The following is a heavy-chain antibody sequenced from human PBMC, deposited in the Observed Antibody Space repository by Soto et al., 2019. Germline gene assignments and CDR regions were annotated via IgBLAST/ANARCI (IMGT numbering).Heavy chain of an antibody. Sequence: GGSLRLSCAASGFTFSSYWMSWGRQAPGKGLEWVANRKQDGSEKYYVDSVKGRFTISRDNAKNSLYLQMNSLRAEDTAVYYCARDVLLWFGESLGWFDPWGQGTLVTVSS. V-gene: IGHV3-7*01. CDR3: ARDVLLWFGESLGWFDP. CDR1: GFTFSSYW. CDR2: RKQDGSEK. J-gene: IGHJ5*02. D-gene: IGHD3-10*01.